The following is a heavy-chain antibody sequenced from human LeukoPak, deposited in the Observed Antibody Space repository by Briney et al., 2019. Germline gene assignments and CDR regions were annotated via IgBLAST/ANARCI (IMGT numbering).Heavy chain of an antibody. D-gene: IGHD3-16*01. CDR2: IKQDGSEK. J-gene: IGHJ4*02. CDR3: ARDMIGGIPDYIDY. CDR1: GFTFSSYW. Sequence: PGGSLRLSCAASGFTFSSYWMSWVRQAPGKGLEWVANIKQDGSEKYYVDSVKGRFTISRDNAKNSLYLQMNSLRAEDTAVYYCARDMIGGIPDYIDYWGQGTLVTLSS. V-gene: IGHV3-7*01.